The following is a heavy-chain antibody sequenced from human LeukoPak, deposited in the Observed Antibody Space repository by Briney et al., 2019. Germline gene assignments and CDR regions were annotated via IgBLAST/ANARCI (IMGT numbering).Heavy chain of an antibody. V-gene: IGHV3-43D*04. CDR3: AKDKEYSGFGPILSGYYYGMDV. CDR2: ISWDGGST. J-gene: IGHJ6*04. D-gene: IGHD5-12*01. Sequence: GGSLRLSCAASGFTFDDYAMRWVRQAPGKGLEWVSLISWDGGSTYYADSVKGRFTISRDNSRHTLYLQMNSLGAEDTALYYCAKDKEYSGFGPILSGYYYGMDVWGKGTTVTVSS. CDR1: GFTFDDYA.